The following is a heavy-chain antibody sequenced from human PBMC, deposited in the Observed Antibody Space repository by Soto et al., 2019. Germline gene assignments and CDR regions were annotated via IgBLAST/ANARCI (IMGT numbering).Heavy chain of an antibody. CDR3: ARVFISPLTEDSYGAFDY. V-gene: IGHV4-59*01. D-gene: IGHD5-18*01. J-gene: IGHJ4*02. CDR1: GGSISSYY. CDR2: IYYSGST. Sequence: QVQLQESGPGLVKPSETLSLTCTVSGGSISSYYWSWIRQPPGKGLEWIGYIYYSGSTNYNPSLKSRVTISVDTSKNQFSLKLSSVTAADTAVYYCARVFISPLTEDSYGAFDYWGQGTLVTVSS.